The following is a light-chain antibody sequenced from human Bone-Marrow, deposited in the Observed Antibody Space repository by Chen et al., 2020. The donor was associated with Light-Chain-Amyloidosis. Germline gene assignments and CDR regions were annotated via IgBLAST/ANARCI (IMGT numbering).Light chain of an antibody. V-gene: IGKV1-33*01. J-gene: IGKJ3*01. CDR2: GAS. CDR3: QQFHDRPFT. Sequence: DIQMIQSPPSLSASVGDRVTIPCQASQDIKNDLNWDQQKPGKAPKLLIFGASNLETGVPSRFSGSGSGTDFTFTISNLQPEDIATYFCQQFHDRPFTFGPGTKVDIK. CDR1: QDIKND.